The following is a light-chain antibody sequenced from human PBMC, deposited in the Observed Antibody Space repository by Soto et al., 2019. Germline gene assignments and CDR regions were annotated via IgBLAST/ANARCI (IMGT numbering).Light chain of an antibody. CDR1: SSDVGGYNY. CDR3: NSSTASRTLV. V-gene: IGLV2-14*03. J-gene: IGLJ2*01. Sequence: QSALTQPASVSGSPGQSITISCTGTSSDVGGYNYVSWYQHHPGKAPKLLIYNVSDRPSGVSNRFSGSKSGNTASLIISGLQAEDDADYYCNSSTASRTLVFGGGTKLAVL. CDR2: NVS.